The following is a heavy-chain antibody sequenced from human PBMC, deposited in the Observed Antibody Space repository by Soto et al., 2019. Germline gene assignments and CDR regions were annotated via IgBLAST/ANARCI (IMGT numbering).Heavy chain of an antibody. J-gene: IGHJ5*02. V-gene: IGHV1-3*01. CDR1: GYTFTSYA. Sequence: ASVKVSCKASGYTFTSYAMHWVRQAPGQRLEWMGWINAGNGNTKYSQKFQGRVTITRDTSASTAYMELSSLRSEDTAVYYCARDWGIAARPRWLDPWGQGTILTVYS. D-gene: IGHD6-6*01. CDR3: ARDWGIAARPRWLDP. CDR2: INAGNGNT.